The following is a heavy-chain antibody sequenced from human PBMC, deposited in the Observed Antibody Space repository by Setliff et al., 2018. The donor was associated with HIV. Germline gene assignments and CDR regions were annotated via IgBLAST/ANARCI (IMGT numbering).Heavy chain of an antibody. J-gene: IGHJ4*02. D-gene: IGHD2-2*01. Sequence: SGPTLVNPTQTLTLTCAFSGLSLTTSAVGVGWIRQPPGKALEWLALIYWDDDKRYRSSLKSRLTITKDTSKNQVVLTMTNMDPVDTATYYCAHSLYCSSSNCSGLLFDYWGQGTLVTVSS. V-gene: IGHV2-5*02. CDR2: IYWDDDK. CDR3: AHSLYCSSSNCSGLLFDY. CDR1: GLSLTTSAVG.